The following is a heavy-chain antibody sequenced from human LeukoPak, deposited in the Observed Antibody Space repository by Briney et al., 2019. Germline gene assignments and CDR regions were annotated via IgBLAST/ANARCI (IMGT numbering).Heavy chain of an antibody. CDR1: GFTFSSYS. D-gene: IGHD5-18*01. Sequence: GGSLRLSCAASGFTFSSYSMNWVRQAPGKGLEWVSSISSSSYIYYADSVKGRFTISRDNAKNSLYLQMNSLRAEDTAVYYCARDPALYSYGLSAQGYWGQGTLVTVSS. J-gene: IGHJ4*02. CDR2: ISSSSYI. CDR3: ARDPALYSYGLSAQGY. V-gene: IGHV3-21*01.